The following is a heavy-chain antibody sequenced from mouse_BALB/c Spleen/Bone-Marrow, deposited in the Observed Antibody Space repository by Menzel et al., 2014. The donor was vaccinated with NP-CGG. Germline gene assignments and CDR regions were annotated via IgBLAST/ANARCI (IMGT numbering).Heavy chain of an antibody. CDR2: IWAGGST. CDR3: ARGVRHFDY. V-gene: IGHV2-9*02. Sequence: QVQLQQSGPGLVAPSQSLSITCTVSGFSLTTYGVHWVRQPPGKGLEWLGVIWAGGSTNYTSALMSRLSISKDYSKSQVFLKMNSLQTDDTAMYYCARGVRHFDYWGQGTTLTVSS. J-gene: IGHJ2*01. CDR1: GFSLTTYG.